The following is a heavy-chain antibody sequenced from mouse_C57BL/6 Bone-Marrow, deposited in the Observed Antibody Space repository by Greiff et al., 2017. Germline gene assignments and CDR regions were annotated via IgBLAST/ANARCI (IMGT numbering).Heavy chain of an antibody. CDR3: VRGGRVYYAMDY. V-gene: IGHV10-1*01. CDR1: GFSFNTYA. CDR2: IRSKSNNYAT. J-gene: IGHJ4*01. Sequence: GGGLVQPKGSLKLSCAASGFSFNTYAMNWVRQAPGKGLEWVARIRSKSNNYATYYADSVKDRFTISRDDSESMLYLQMNNLKTEDTAMYYCVRGGRVYYAMDYWGQGTSVTVSS.